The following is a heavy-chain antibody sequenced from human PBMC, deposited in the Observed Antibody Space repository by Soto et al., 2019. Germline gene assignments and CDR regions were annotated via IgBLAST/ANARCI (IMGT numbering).Heavy chain of an antibody. J-gene: IGHJ5*02. CDR1: GYSISSGCY. CDR2: IHPGGST. V-gene: IGHV4-38-2*01. D-gene: IGHD4-17*01. CDR3: ARGESTVTPGWFDP. Sequence: KRSETLSLTGAVSGYSISSGCYWGCIRQTPGKWLEWSASIHPGGSTYYNPSHKSRVTISVDTSKNQFSLKLTSVTAADTAVYYCARGESTVTPGWFDPWGQGIMVTVSS.